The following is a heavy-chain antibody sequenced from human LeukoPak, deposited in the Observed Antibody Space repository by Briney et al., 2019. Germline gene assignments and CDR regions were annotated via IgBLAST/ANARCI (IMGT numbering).Heavy chain of an antibody. CDR3: ARQADYGSADY. J-gene: IGHJ4*02. D-gene: IGHD3-10*01. CDR2: IYYSGST. V-gene: IGHV4-59*08. CDR1: GGSISSYY. Sequence: SETLSLSCTVSGGSISSYYWSWIRQPPGKGLEWIGYIYYSGSTNYNPPLKSRVTISVDTSKNQFSLKLSSVTAADTAVYYCARQADYGSADYWGQGTLVTVSS.